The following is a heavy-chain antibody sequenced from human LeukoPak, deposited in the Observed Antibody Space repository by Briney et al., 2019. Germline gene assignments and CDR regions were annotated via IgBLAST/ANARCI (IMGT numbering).Heavy chain of an antibody. J-gene: IGHJ4*02. CDR2: IWFDGSHK. CDR1: GFTFSSYD. V-gene: IGHV3-33*08. CDR3: ARESGYSGYDYFDY. D-gene: IGHD5-12*01. Sequence: GGSLRLSCAASGFTFSSYDMSWVRQAPGKGLEWVAVIWFDGSHKYYADSVKGRFTISRDNSKNTLYLQMNSLRAEDTAMYYCARESGYSGYDYFDYWGQGTLVTVSS.